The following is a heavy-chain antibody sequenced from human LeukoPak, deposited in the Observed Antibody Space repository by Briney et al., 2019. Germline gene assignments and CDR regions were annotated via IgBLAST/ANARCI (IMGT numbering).Heavy chain of an antibody. CDR3: AREPAGALDY. D-gene: IGHD1-26*01. V-gene: IGHV3-7*05. CDR2: IKEDGSEK. Sequence: GGSLRLSCAASGFTFSSYWMTWVRQAPGKGLEWVANIKEDGSEKYYVDSVKGRFTISRDNAKNSLYLQMNSLRVEDTAVYYCAREPAGALDYWGQGTLVTVSS. CDR1: GFTFSSYW. J-gene: IGHJ4*02.